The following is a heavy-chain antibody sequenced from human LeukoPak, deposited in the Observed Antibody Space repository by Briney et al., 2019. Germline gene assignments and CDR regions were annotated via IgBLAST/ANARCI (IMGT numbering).Heavy chain of an antibody. CDR2: ISGSGGST. Sequence: GGSLRLSCAASGFTLSSYAMSWVRQAPGKGLERVSAISGSGGSTYYADSVKGRFTISRDNSKNTLYLQMNSLRAEDTAVYYCAKVGDYSSGWVDYWGQGTLVTVSS. J-gene: IGHJ4*02. CDR3: AKVGDYSSGWVDY. D-gene: IGHD6-19*01. CDR1: GFTLSSYA. V-gene: IGHV3-23*01.